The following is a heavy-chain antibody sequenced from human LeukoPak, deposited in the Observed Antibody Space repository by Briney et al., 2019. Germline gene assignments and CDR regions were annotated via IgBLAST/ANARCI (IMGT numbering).Heavy chain of an antibody. J-gene: IGHJ5*02. D-gene: IGHD6-19*01. Sequence: SETLSLTCAVYGGSFSGYYWSWIRQPPGKGLEWIGEINHSGSTNYNPSLKSRVTISVDTSKNQFSLKLSSVTAADTAVYYCARDSSGWRQPRMLLSWGQGTLVTVSS. CDR3: ARDSSGWRQPRMLLS. CDR2: INHSGST. V-gene: IGHV4-34*01. CDR1: GGSFSGYY.